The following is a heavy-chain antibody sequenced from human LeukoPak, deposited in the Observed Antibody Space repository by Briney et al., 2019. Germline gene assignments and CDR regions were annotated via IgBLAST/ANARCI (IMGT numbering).Heavy chain of an antibody. CDR1: GGSFSGYY. CDR3: ARGWGSGWYGDYYGMDV. V-gene: IGHV4-34*01. Sequence: SETLSLTCAVYGGSFSGYYWSWIRQPPGKGLEWIGEINHSGSTNYNPSLKSRVTISVDTSRNQFSLKLSSVTAADTAVYYCARGWGSGWYGDYYGMDVWGQGTTVTVSS. J-gene: IGHJ6*02. CDR2: INHSGST. D-gene: IGHD6-19*01.